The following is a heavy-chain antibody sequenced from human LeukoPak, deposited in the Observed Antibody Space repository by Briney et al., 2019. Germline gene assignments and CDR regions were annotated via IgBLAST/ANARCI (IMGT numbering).Heavy chain of an antibody. V-gene: IGHV1-8*01. J-gene: IGHJ5*02. CDR2: MNPNSGNT. D-gene: IGHD1-1*01. Sequence: ASVKVSCKASEYTFTKYSIHRVRQAPGQGLEWMGWMNPNSGNTGYSQRFQGRVTMTRDTSTRTAYMELSSLRSEDTAVYYCARVAEGRRPGNWFDPWGQGTLVTVSS. CDR1: EYTFTKYS. CDR3: ARVAEGRRPGNWFDP.